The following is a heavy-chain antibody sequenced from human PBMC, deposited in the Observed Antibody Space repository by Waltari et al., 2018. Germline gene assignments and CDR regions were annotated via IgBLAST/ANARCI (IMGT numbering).Heavy chain of an antibody. CDR2: INPNSGGT. Sequence: QVQLVQSGAEVKKPGASVTVSCKASGYTFTGYYMHMVQQAPGQGLEWMGRINPNSGGTNYAQKFQGRVTMTRDTSISTAYMELSRLRSDDTAVYYCARAGIAVAVVDYWGQGTLVTVSS. CDR3: ARAGIAVAVVDY. D-gene: IGHD6-19*01. CDR1: GYTFTGYY. J-gene: IGHJ4*02. V-gene: IGHV1-2*06.